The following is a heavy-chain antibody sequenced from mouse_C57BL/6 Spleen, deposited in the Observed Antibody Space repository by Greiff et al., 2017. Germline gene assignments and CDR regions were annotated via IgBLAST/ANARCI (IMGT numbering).Heavy chain of an antibody. CDR3: VRHHKYYFDY. Sequence: EVKLVESGGGLVQPKGSLKLSCAASGFSFNTYAMNWVRQAPGKGLEWVARIRSKSNNYATYYADSVKDRFTISRDDSESMLYLQMNNLKTEDTAMYYCVRHHKYYFDYWGQGTTLTVSS. CDR1: GFSFNTYA. V-gene: IGHV10-1*01. CDR2: IRSKSNNYAT. D-gene: IGHD6-1*01. J-gene: IGHJ2*01.